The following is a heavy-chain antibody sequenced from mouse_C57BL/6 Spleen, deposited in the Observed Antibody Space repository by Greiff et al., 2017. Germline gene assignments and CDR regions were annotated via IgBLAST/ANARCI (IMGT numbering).Heavy chain of an antibody. D-gene: IGHD2-3*01. Sequence: EVQLQESGPGLVKPSQSLSLTCSVTGYSITSGYYWNWIRQFPGNKLEWMGYISYDGSNNYNPSLKNRISITRDTSKNQFFLKLNSVTTEDTATYYCAREEEDYDGYPYAMDYWGQGTSVTVSS. J-gene: IGHJ4*01. V-gene: IGHV3-6*01. CDR1: GYSITSGYY. CDR2: ISYDGSN. CDR3: AREEEDYDGYPYAMDY.